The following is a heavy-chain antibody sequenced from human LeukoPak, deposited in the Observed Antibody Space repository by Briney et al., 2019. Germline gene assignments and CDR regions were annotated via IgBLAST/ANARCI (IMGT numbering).Heavy chain of an antibody. Sequence: GSVKVSCKASGYTFTDYHIHWVRQAPGQGLEWMGRINPDSGGTHFAQKFQGRVTMTRDTSITTAYMEVTGLASDDTALYYCTREYYYYESSGFAYWGQETLVTVSS. V-gene: IGHV1-2*02. J-gene: IGHJ4*02. CDR2: INPDSGGT. CDR1: GYTFTDYH. CDR3: TREYYYYESSGFAY. D-gene: IGHD3-22*01.